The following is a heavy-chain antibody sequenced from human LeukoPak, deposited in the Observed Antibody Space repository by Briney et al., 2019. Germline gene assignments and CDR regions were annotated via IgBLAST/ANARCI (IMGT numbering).Heavy chain of an antibody. CDR2: IYWDDDK. CDR1: GFSLSTSGVG. D-gene: IGHD5-12*01. Sequence: SGPTLVNPPQILTLTCTFSGFSLSTSGVGVGWIRQPPGKALEWLALIYWDDDKRYSPSLKSRLTITKDTSKNQVVLTMTNMDPVDTATYYCAHSNSGYDSNDAFDIWGQGTMVTVSS. V-gene: IGHV2-5*02. CDR3: AHSNSGYDSNDAFDI. J-gene: IGHJ3*02.